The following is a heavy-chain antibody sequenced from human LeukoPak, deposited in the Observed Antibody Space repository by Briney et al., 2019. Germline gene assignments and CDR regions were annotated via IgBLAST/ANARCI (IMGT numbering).Heavy chain of an antibody. CDR3: ARRISSGWYAYYFDY. CDR2: ISGSGGST. D-gene: IGHD6-19*01. V-gene: IGHV3-23*01. CDR1: GFTFSSYA. J-gene: IGHJ4*02. Sequence: PVGSLRLSCAASGFTFSSYAMSWVRQAPGKGLEWVTAISGSGGSTYYADSVKGRFTISRDNSKNALYLQMNSLRAEDTAVYYCARRISSGWYAYYFDYWGQGTLVTVSS.